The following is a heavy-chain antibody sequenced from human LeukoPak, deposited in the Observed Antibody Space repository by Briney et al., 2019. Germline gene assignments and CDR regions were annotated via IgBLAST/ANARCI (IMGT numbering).Heavy chain of an antibody. D-gene: IGHD2-2*01. Sequence: PGGSLRLSCAASGFTFSSYWMKWVRQAPGKGLVRVSRINSDGSSTNYADSVKGRFTISRDNAKNTLYLQMNSLRAEDTAVYYCARPYCSSTSCYDFDYWGQGTLVTVSS. V-gene: IGHV3-74*01. J-gene: IGHJ4*02. CDR3: ARPYCSSTSCYDFDY. CDR2: INSDGSST. CDR1: GFTFSSYW.